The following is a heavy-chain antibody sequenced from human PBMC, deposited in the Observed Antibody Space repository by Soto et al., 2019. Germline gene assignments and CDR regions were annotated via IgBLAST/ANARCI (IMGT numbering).Heavy chain of an antibody. J-gene: IGHJ6*02. V-gene: IGHV3-30*18. D-gene: IGHD4-4*01. CDR2: ISYDGSNK. CDR1: GFTFSSYG. Sequence: QVQLVESGGGVVQPGRSLRLSCAASGFTFSSYGMHWVRQAPGKGLEWVAVISYDGSNKYYAHSVKGRFTISRDNSKNTLYLQMNSLRAEDTAVYYCAKDRDYSKNYYYYGMDVWGQGTTVTVSS. CDR3: AKDRDYSKNYYYYGMDV.